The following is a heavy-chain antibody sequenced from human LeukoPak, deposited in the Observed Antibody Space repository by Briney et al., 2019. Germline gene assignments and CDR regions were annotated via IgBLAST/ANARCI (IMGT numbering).Heavy chain of an antibody. CDR3: ASTPFEYCSGGSCYEIDY. CDR2: IYTSGST. CDR1: GGSISSYY. V-gene: IGHV4-4*07. D-gene: IGHD2-15*01. J-gene: IGHJ4*02. Sequence: SETLSLTCTVSGGSISSYYWSWIRQPAGKGLEWIGRIYTSGSTNYNPSLKSRVTISVDTSKNQFSLKLSSVTAADTAVYYCASTPFEYCSGGSCYEIDYWGQGTLVTVSS.